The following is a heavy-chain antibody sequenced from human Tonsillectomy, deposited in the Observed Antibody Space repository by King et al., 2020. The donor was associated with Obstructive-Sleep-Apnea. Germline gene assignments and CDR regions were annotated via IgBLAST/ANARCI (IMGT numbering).Heavy chain of an antibody. CDR3: ARDETYYDILTGTYYYYGMDV. D-gene: IGHD3-9*01. V-gene: IGHV3-30*04. Sequence: QLVQSGGGVVQPGRSLRLSCAASGFTFSSYAMHWVRQAPGKGLEWVAVISYDGSNKYYADSVKGRFTISRDNSKNTLYLQMNSLRAEDTAVYYCARDETYYDILTGTYYYYGMDVWGQGTTVTVSS. CDR2: ISYDGSNK. J-gene: IGHJ6*02. CDR1: GFTFSSYA.